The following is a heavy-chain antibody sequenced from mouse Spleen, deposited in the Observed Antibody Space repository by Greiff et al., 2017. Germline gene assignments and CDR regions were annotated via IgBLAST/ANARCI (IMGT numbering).Heavy chain of an antibody. J-gene: IGHJ2*01. CDR1: GISITTGNYR. V-gene: IGHV3-5*02. CDR3: ARELGRDYFDY. CDR2: IYYSGTI. Sequence: EVQLQESGPGLVKPSQTVSLTCTVTGISITTGNYRWSWIRQFPGNKLEWIGYIYYSGTITYNPSLTSRTTITRDTSKNQFFLEMNSLTAEDTATYYCARELGRDYFDYWGQGTTLTVSS. D-gene: IGHD4-1*01.